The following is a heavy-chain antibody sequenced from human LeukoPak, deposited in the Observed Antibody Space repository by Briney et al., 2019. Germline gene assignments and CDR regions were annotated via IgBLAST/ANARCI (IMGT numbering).Heavy chain of an antibody. CDR1: GGSISSSSYY. Sequence: SETLSLTCTVSGGSISSSSYYWGWIRQPPGRGLEWIGIIYYSGSTYYNPSLKSRVTISVDTSKNQFSLKLSSVTAADTAVYYCILLTAAGIYSDWESSPYDDWGQGTLVTVSS. CDR3: ILLTAAGIYSDWESSPYDD. D-gene: IGHD6-13*01. J-gene: IGHJ1*01. CDR2: IYYSGST. V-gene: IGHV4-39*01.